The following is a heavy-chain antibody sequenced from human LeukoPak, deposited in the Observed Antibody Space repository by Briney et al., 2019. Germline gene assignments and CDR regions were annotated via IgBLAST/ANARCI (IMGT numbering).Heavy chain of an antibody. CDR1: GGSISSSSYY. V-gene: IGHV4-39*01. CDR3: ARQGGNAPDY. CDR2: IYYSGST. Sequence: PSETLPLTCTVSGGSISSSSYYWGWIRQPPGKGLEWIGSIYYSGSTYYNPSLKSRVTISVDTSKNQFSLKLSSVTAADTAVYYCARQGGNAPDYWGQGTLVTVSS. J-gene: IGHJ4*02. D-gene: IGHD1-1*01.